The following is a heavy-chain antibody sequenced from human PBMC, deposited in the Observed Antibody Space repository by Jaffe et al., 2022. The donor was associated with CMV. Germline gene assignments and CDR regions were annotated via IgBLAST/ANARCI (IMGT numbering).Heavy chain of an antibody. D-gene: IGHD3-10*01. V-gene: IGHV3-73*01. CDR1: GFTFSGSA. CDR2: IRSKANSYAT. CDR3: TRHTQGKGYYYYYMDV. J-gene: IGHJ6*03. Sequence: EVQLVESGGGLVQPGGSLKLSCAASGFTFSGSAMHWVRQASGKGLEWVGRIRSKANSYATAYAASVKGRFTISRDDSKNTAYLQMNSLKTEDTAVYYCTRHTQGKGYYYYYMDVWGKGTTVTVSS.